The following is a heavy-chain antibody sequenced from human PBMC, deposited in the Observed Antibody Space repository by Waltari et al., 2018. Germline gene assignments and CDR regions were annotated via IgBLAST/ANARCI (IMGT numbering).Heavy chain of an antibody. CDR2: IRNNANSYAT. D-gene: IGHD1-26*01. V-gene: IGHV3-73*01. Sequence: DVQLVQSGGGLVQPGGSLTVSCAASVFTCSGCAVHWVRQASGKGLEWVGRIRNNANSYATAYAASVKGRFTVSTDDSKTTAYLQMDSLKTEDSAVYYCTREPISGNYEEHWGQGTLVTVSS. J-gene: IGHJ4*02. CDR3: TREPISGNYEEH. CDR1: VFTCSGCA.